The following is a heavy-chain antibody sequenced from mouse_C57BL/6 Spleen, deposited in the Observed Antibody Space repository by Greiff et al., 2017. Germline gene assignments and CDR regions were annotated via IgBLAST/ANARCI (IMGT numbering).Heavy chain of an antibody. CDR3: ADYYPGNWYFDV. D-gene: IGHD1-1*01. CDR1: GFNIKNTY. CDR2: IAPANGNT. V-gene: IGHV14-3*01. J-gene: IGHJ1*03. Sequence: EVTLMESVAELVRPGASVKLSCTASGFNIKNTYMHWVKQRPEQGLEWIGRIAPANGNTKYAPKFQGKAPITADTSSNTAYLQLSSLTSEDTAIYYCADYYPGNWYFDVWGTGTTVTVSS.